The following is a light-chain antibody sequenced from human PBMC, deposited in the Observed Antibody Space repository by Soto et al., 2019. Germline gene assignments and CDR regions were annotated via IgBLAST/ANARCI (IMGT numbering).Light chain of an antibody. Sequence: QSALTQPASVSGSPGQSITTSCTGTSSDVGYYDFVSWYQQHPGKAPKLMIYGVSNRPSGVFNRFSGSKSGNTASLTISGLQAEDEADSDCSSYTPSSILLVGTGTKVTVL. V-gene: IGLV2-14*03. CDR3: SSYTPSSILL. J-gene: IGLJ1*01. CDR2: GVS. CDR1: SSDVGYYDF.